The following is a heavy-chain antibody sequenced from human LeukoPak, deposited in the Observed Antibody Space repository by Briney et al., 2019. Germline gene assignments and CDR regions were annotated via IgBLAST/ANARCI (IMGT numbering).Heavy chain of an antibody. CDR2: IYHSGST. CDR1: GYSISSGYY. D-gene: IGHD4-11*01. CDR3: ARPPDNSDYGAASDC. J-gene: IGHJ4*02. V-gene: IGHV4-38-2*02. Sequence: PSETLSLTCTVSGYSISSGYYWGWIRQPPGKGLEWIGSIYHSGSTYYNPSLKSRVTISVDTSKDQFSLKLSSVTAADTAVYYCARPPDNSDYGAASDCWGQGTLVTVSS.